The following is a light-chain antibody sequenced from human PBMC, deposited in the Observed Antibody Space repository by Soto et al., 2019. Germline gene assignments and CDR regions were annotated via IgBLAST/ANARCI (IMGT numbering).Light chain of an antibody. CDR1: QDIGNY. CDR2: DAS. CDR3: QQYDTLPPYT. Sequence: DIQMTQSPSSLPASVGDRVTIACQANQDIGNYLNWYQQKPGKAPRLLIYDASNLEIGVPSRFSGSGSGTDFTFTISNLQPEDIATYYCQQYDTLPPYTFGQGTKVDIK. J-gene: IGKJ2*01. V-gene: IGKV1-33*01.